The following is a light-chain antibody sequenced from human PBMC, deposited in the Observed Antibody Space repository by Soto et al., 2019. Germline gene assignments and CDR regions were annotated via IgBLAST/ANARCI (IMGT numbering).Light chain of an antibody. CDR3: QQLNSYPLT. CDR2: AAS. V-gene: IGKV1-9*01. Sequence: DIQLTQSPSFLSASVGDRVTITCRASQDISDYLAWYQQRPGKAPKLLIYAASTLQSGLPSRFSGSGSGTDFTLTISSLQPEDFATYSCQQLNSYPLTFGGGTKVEIK. CDR1: QDISDY. J-gene: IGKJ4*01.